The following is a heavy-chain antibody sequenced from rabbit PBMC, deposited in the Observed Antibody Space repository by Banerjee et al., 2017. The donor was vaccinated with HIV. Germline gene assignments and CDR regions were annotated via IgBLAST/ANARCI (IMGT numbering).Heavy chain of an antibody. D-gene: IGHD6-1*01. J-gene: IGHJ4*01. CDR2: IVVATSAST. CDR3: ARRSNDHGYVFDL. CDR1: GFDFSSYG. V-gene: IGHV1S45*01. Sequence: QEQLVESGGGLVKPGGTLTLTCKASGFDFSSYGVTWVRQAPGKGLEWIACIVVATSASTSYASWAKGRFTISKTSSTTVTLQMTSLTAADTATYFCARRSNDHGYVFDLWGPGTLVTVS.